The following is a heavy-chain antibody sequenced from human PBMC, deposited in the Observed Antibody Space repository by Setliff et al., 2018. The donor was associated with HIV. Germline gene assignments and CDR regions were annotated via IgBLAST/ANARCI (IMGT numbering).Heavy chain of an antibody. CDR3: TVYNTGSSKDHY. D-gene: IGHD2-8*02. CDR2: INRSGSA. CDR1: GGSFSGHS. Sequence: SETLSLTCAVYGGSFSGHSWTWIRQPPGKGLEWIGEINRSGSANYNRSLKSRVTISVDTSKNQFSLKLNSVTAADTAVYYCTVYNTGSSKDHYWGQGTPVTVSS. V-gene: IGHV4-34*01. J-gene: IGHJ4*02.